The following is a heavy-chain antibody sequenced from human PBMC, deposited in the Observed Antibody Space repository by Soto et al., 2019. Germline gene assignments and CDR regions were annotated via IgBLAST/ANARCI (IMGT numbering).Heavy chain of an antibody. V-gene: IGHV1-18*01. D-gene: IGHD1-1*01. CDR1: GYTFSSSG. J-gene: IGHJ5*02. CDR2: VGNYKGNT. CDR3: ARDTSWNDLVWWFDP. Sequence: ASVKVSCKASGYTFSSSGVSWVRQAPGQGLEWMGWVGNYKGNTNYAQMFQGRVTMTTDTSTSTAYMELRSLRFDDTAVYYCARDTSWNDLVWWFDPWGQGTLVTVSS.